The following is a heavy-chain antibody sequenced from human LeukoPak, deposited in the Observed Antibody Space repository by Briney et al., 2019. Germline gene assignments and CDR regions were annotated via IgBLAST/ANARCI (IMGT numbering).Heavy chain of an antibody. V-gene: IGHV4-34*01. CDR2: INHSGST. J-gene: IGHJ6*03. D-gene: IGHD3-10*01. CDR3: AGGGIWFGELSQTYYYYYMDV. Sequence: SETLSLTCAVYGGSFSRYYWSWIRQPPGKGLEWIGDINHSGSTNYNPFLKSLVTISVDTSKNQFSLKLSSVTAADTAVYYCAGGGIWFGELSQTYYYYYMDVWGKGTTVTVSS. CDR1: GGSFSRYY.